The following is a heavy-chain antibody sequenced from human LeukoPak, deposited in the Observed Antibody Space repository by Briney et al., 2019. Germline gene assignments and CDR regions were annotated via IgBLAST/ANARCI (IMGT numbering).Heavy chain of an antibody. Sequence: PGGSLRLSCAASEFTFRNYDMHWVRQAPGKGLEWVAFIRYDGDNKYYADSVKGRFTISRDNSKNTLYLQMNSLRAEDTAVYYCAKYQAVAGHPLDYWGQGTLVTVSS. CDR1: EFTFRNYD. J-gene: IGHJ4*02. V-gene: IGHV3-30*02. CDR3: AKYQAVAGHPLDY. D-gene: IGHD6-19*01. CDR2: IRYDGDNK.